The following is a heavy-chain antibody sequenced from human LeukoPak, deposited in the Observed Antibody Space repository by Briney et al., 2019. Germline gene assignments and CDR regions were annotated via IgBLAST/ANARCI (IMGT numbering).Heavy chain of an antibody. CDR2: SRNKADTYTA. J-gene: IGHJ4*02. CDR1: GFMFSDHY. CDR3: ARVGSGYQVDY. D-gene: IGHD5-12*01. V-gene: IGHV3-72*01. Sequence: QSGGSLRLSCAAPGFMFSDHYMDWVRQAPGKGLEWVGRSRNKADTYTAEYAASVKGRFTISRAESKNSLYLQMNSLKTEDTAVYYCARVGSGYQVDYWGQGTLVTVSS.